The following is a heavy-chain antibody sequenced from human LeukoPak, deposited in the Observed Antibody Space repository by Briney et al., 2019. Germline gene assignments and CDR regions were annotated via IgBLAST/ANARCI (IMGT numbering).Heavy chain of an antibody. CDR1: GFTFSSYV. CDR2: ISYDGSNE. CDR3: AKVPEPSDSWLFGY. D-gene: IGHD6-13*01. J-gene: IGHJ4*02. V-gene: IGHV3-30*04. Sequence: GRSLRLSCAASGFTFSSYVMHRVRQAPGKGLEWVAIISYDGSNEYYADSVKGRFTISRDNSKNTLFLQMNSLRVEDMAVYYCAKVPEPSDSWLFGYWGQGTLVTVSS.